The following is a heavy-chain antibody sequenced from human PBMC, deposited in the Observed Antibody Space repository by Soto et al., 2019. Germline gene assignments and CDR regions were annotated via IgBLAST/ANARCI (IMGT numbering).Heavy chain of an antibody. CDR1: GFTFSSYW. J-gene: IGHJ4*02. D-gene: IGHD3-3*01. V-gene: IGHV3-7*01. Sequence: HPGGSLRLSCAASGFTFSSYWMSWVRQAPGKGLEWVANIKQDGSEKYYVDSVKGRFTISRDNAKNSLYLQMNSLRAEDTAVYYCARDTACYYDFWSGYFCSVYFDYWGQGTLVTVLS. CDR3: ARDTACYYDFWSGYFCSVYFDY. CDR2: IKQDGSEK.